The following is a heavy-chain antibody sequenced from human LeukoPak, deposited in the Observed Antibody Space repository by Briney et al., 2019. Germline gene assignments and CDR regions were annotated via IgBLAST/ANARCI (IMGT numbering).Heavy chain of an antibody. CDR2: INHSGST. Sequence: SETLSLTCAVYGGSFSGYYWSWIRQPPGKGLEWIGEINHSGSTNYNPSLKSRVTISVDTSKNQFSLKLSSVTAADTAVYYCARGHSSGWSRNYYGMDVWGQGTTVTVSS. J-gene: IGHJ6*02. V-gene: IGHV4-34*01. CDR3: ARGHSSGWSRNYYGMDV. D-gene: IGHD6-19*01. CDR1: GGSFSGYY.